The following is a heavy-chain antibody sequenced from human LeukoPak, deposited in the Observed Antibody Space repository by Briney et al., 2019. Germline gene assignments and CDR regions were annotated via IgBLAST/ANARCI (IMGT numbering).Heavy chain of an antibody. V-gene: IGHV4-61*05. CDR3: TRGSDRFYYESSGYPLFDF. Sequence: SETLSLTCTVSGGSISSRSYYWGWIRQPPGKRLEWIGHVYDSGSTNYNPSLRGRVTISIDTSKNQFSLKLTSVTTADTAVYYCTRGSDRFYYESSGYPLFDFWGQGTLVTVSS. D-gene: IGHD3-22*01. CDR2: VYDSGST. CDR1: GGSISSRSYY. J-gene: IGHJ4*02.